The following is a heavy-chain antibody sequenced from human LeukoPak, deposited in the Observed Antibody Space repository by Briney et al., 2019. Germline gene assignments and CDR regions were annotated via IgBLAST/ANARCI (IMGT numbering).Heavy chain of an antibody. V-gene: IGHV3-66*01. J-gene: IGHJ4*02. CDR1: GFTVNSNY. CDR3: ARGDYFDS. CDR2: IYTGGSI. Sequence: PGGSLRLSCAASGFTVNSNYMNWVRQAPGKGLEWVSAIYTGGSIYYADSVKGRFTISRDNSKNTLYLQMNSLRAEDTAVYYCARGDYFDSWGQGTLVTVSS.